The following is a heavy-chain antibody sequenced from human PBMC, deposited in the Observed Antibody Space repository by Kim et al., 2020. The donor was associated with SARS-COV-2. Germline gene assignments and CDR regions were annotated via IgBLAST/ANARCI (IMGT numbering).Heavy chain of an antibody. D-gene: IGHD4-17*01. CDR1: GFTVSSNY. V-gene: IGHV3-53*01. J-gene: IGHJ4*02. Sequence: GGSLRLSCAASGFTVSSNYMSWVRQAPGKGLEWVSVIYSGGSTYYADSVKGRFTISRDNSKNTLYLQMNSLRAEDTAVYYCASLGDYGDLRGHYWGQGTLVTVSS. CDR3: ASLGDYGDLRGHY. CDR2: IYSGGST.